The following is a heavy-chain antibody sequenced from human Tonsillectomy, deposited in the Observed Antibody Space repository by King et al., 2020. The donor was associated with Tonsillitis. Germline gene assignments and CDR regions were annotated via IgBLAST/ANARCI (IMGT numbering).Heavy chain of an antibody. Sequence: QLQESGPGLVQPSQTLSLTCTVSGGSISSGDYYWSWIRQPPGRGLEWIGYIYYSGSTYYNPSLKSRVTISVDTSKNQFSLKLTSVTVADTAVYYCVTSGWRNWFDPWGQGTLVTVSS. CDR1: GGSISSGDYY. CDR3: VTSGWRNWFDP. D-gene: IGHD6-19*01. V-gene: IGHV4-30-4*01. J-gene: IGHJ5*02. CDR2: IYYSGST.